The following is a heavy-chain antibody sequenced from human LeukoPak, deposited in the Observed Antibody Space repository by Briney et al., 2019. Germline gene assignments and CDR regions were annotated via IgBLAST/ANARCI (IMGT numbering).Heavy chain of an antibody. CDR3: AREYYYDSSGPGAFDI. D-gene: IGHD3-22*01. CDR1: GGTFSSYA. CDR2: INPSGGST. Sequence: ASVKVSCKASGGTFSSYAISWVRQAPGQGLEWMGIINPSGGSTSYAQKFQGRVTMTRDTSTSTVYMELSSLRSEDTAVYYCAREYYYDSSGPGAFDIWGQGTMVTVSS. V-gene: IGHV1-46*01. J-gene: IGHJ3*02.